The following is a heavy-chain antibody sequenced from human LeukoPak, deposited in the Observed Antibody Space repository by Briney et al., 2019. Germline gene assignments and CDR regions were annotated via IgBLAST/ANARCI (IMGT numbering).Heavy chain of an antibody. Sequence: GASVKVSCKAFGYTFTSNYMHWVRQAPGQGPEWMGVINPSGGSTSYAQKFQGRVTMTRDMSTSTVYMELSSLRSEDTAVYYCARVAAEVVGVPGAIGFGWLRRDYYYMDVWGKGTTVTVSS. CDR2: INPSGGST. V-gene: IGHV1-46*01. D-gene: IGHD2-2*02. CDR1: GYTFTSNY. CDR3: ARVAAEVVGVPGAIGFGWLRRDYYYMDV. J-gene: IGHJ6*03.